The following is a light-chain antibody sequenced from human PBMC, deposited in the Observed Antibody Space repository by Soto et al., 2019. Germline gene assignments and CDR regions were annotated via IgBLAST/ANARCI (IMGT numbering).Light chain of an antibody. CDR3: CSYAGSSTRVV. J-gene: IGLJ2*01. V-gene: IGLV2-23*01. CDR2: EDS. CDR1: SSDVGSYNL. Sequence: QSVLTQPASVSGSPGQLITISCTGTSSDVGSYNLVSWYQHNPAKAPKLMIYEDSKRPSGVSNRFSGSKSGNTASLTIYGLQAEDEADYYCCSYAGSSTRVVFGGGTKLTVL.